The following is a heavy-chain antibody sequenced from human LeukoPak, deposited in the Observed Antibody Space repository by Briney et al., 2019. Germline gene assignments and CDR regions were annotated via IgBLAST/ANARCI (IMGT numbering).Heavy chain of an antibody. D-gene: IGHD3-16*02. CDR1: GGSFSGYY. Sequence: SETLSLTCAVYGGSFSGYYWSWIRQPPGKGLEWIGEINHSGSTNYNPSLKSRVTISVDTSNNQFSLKLSSVTAADTAVYYCARGVGYDYVWGSYRYFDYWGQGTLVTVSS. J-gene: IGHJ4*02. CDR3: ARGVGYDYVWGSYRYFDY. V-gene: IGHV4-34*01. CDR2: INHSGST.